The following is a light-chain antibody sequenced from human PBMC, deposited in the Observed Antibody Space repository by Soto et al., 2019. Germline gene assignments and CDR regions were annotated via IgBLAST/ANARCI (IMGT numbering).Light chain of an antibody. CDR1: QGIRND. V-gene: IGKV1-17*01. Sequence: DIQMTQSPSSLCASVGDRVTITCRASQGIRNDLGWYQQKPGKAPKRLIYAASSLQSGVPSRFSGSASGTEFTLTTSSLQPEDFATYSRLPHNTYTNPVYPFGQGTKVYIK. CDR3: LPHNTYTNPVYP. J-gene: IGKJ2*01. CDR2: AAS.